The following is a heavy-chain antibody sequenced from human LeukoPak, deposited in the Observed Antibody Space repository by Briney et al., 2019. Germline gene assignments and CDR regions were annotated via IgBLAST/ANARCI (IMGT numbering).Heavy chain of an antibody. V-gene: IGHV4-39*01. J-gene: IGHJ4*02. D-gene: IGHD2-2*01. Sequence: SETLSLTCTVSGGSISSSSYYWGWIRQPPGKGLEWIGSIYYSGSTYYNPSLKSRVTISVDTSKSQFSLKLSSVTAADTAVYYCARGRGLGYCSSTSCHDSFDYWGQGTLVTVSS. CDR3: ARGRGLGYCSSTSCHDSFDY. CDR1: GGSISSSSYY. CDR2: IYYSGST.